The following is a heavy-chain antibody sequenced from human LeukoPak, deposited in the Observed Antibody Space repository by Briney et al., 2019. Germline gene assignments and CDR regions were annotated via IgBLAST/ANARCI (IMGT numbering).Heavy chain of an antibody. V-gene: IGHV4-59*08. CDR3: ARHRGAAAGWTNYYYMDV. J-gene: IGHJ6*03. CDR1: GGSINGYY. CDR2: IYYTGST. D-gene: IGHD6-13*01. Sequence: SETLSLTCTVSGGSINGYYWSWIRQPPGKGLEWIGYIYYTGSTNSNPSLKSRVTISVDTSKNQFSLKLSSVTAADTAVYYCARHRGAAAGWTNYYYMDVWGKGTTVTVSS.